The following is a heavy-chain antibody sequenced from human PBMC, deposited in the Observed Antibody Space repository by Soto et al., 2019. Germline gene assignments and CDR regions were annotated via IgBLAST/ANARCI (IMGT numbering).Heavy chain of an antibody. J-gene: IGHJ6*02. Sequence: QLQLQESGPGLVKPSETLSLTCTVSGGSISSSSYYWGWIRQPPGKGLEWIGSIYYSGSTYYNPSLKSRVTISVDTSKNQFSLKLSSVTAADTAVYYCARHWPSIAVASTLPYYYYGMDVWGQGTTVTVSS. V-gene: IGHV4-39*01. D-gene: IGHD6-19*01. CDR2: IYYSGST. CDR1: GGSISSSSYY. CDR3: ARHWPSIAVASTLPYYYYGMDV.